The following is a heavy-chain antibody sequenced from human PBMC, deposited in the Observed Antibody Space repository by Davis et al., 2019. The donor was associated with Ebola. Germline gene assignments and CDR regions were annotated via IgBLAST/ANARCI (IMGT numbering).Heavy chain of an antibody. CDR2: ISSSCSHI. V-gene: IGHV3-21*01. CDR1: GFTFRSYS. J-gene: IGHJ4*02. Sequence: GESLKISCAASGFTFRSYSLNWVRQAPGKGLEWVSYISSSCSHIYYADSVKDRFTISRDNAKNSLYLQMNSLRAEDTAVYYCANVDTALDYWGQGTVVTVSS. D-gene: IGHD5-18*01. CDR3: ANVDTALDY.